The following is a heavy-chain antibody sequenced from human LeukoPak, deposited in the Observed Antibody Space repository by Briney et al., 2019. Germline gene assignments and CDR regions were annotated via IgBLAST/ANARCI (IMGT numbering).Heavy chain of an antibody. D-gene: IGHD3-3*01. CDR3: ARAEWSNWYFDL. Sequence: GGSLRLSCAASGFTFSTYWMNWVRQAPGKGLEWVANIKQDGSEKYYVDSVKGRFTLSRDSAKNSLYLQMNSLRAEDTAVYYCARAEWSNWYFDLWGRGTLVTVSP. CDR1: GFTFSTYW. CDR2: IKQDGSEK. J-gene: IGHJ2*01. V-gene: IGHV3-7*03.